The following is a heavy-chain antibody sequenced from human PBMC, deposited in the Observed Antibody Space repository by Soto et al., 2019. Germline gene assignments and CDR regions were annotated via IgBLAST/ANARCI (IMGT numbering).Heavy chain of an antibody. D-gene: IGHD6-6*01. Sequence: QVQLQQCGAGLLKPSETLSLTCAVYGGSFSGYYWSWIRQPPGKGLEWMGEINHSGSSNSNPSVTSSAHKSLDSSNKIMDRTMSAGAAADTAVYYCARARYGSSSLWERGFDLWGQGTLVTVSS. V-gene: IGHV4-34*01. CDR1: GGSFSGYY. CDR2: INHSGSS. CDR3: ARARYGSSSLWERGFDL. J-gene: IGHJ5*02.